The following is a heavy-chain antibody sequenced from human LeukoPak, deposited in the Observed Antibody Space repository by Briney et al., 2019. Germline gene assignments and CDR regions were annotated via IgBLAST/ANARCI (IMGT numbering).Heavy chain of an antibody. V-gene: IGHV3-23*01. Sequence: GGSLRLSCAASGFTFSSYAMSWVRQAPGKGLECVSAISGSGGSTYYADSVKGRFTISRDNSKNTLYLQMNSLRAEDTAVYYCAKDRYSSSWYDYWGQGTLVTVSS. CDR1: GFTFSSYA. CDR3: AKDRYSSSWYDY. J-gene: IGHJ4*02. D-gene: IGHD6-13*01. CDR2: ISGSGGST.